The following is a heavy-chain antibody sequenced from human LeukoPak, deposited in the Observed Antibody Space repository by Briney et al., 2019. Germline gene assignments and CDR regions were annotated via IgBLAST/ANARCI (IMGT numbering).Heavy chain of an antibody. Sequence: SETLSLTCAVSGGSISSSNWWSWVRQPPGKGLEWIGYIYYSGSTYYNPSLKSRVTISVDTSKNQFSLKLSSVTAADTAVYYCAREIPQHYDFWSGRLDYYYYGMDVWGQGTTVTVSS. D-gene: IGHD3-3*01. CDR3: AREIPQHYDFWSGRLDYYYYGMDV. CDR2: IYYSGST. V-gene: IGHV4-4*02. CDR1: GGSISSSNW. J-gene: IGHJ6*02.